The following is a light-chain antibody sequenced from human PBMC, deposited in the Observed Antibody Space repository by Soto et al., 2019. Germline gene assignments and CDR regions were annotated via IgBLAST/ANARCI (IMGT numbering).Light chain of an antibody. CDR3: TSYTSASTLV. J-gene: IGLJ2*01. CDR2: EAA. Sequence: QSALTQSASVSGSPGQSITISCTGTSDDIGANTYVSWYQHHPGKAPKILIYEAANRPSGISHRFSGSKSGNTASLTISGLQAEDEADYCCTSYTSASTLVFGGGTKVTVL. V-gene: IGLV2-14*01. CDR1: SDDIGANTY.